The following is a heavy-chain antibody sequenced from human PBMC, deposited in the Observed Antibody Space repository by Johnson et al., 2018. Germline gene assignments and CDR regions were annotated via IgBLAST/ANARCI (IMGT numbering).Heavy chain of an antibody. V-gene: IGHV3-15*05. J-gene: IGHJ3*02. CDR2: IKTKTDGGTT. Sequence: EVQLVETGGGLVKPGGSLRVSCEASGFTFSNAWMSWVRQAPGKGLEWVGRIKTKTDGGTTDYAAAVKGRFTISRDDSKKTGVGQMNSLKTEDTAVYCCTTDLGMSGGDIWGQGTMVTVSS. D-gene: IGHD1-26*01. CDR3: TTDLGMSGGDI. CDR1: GFTFSNAW.